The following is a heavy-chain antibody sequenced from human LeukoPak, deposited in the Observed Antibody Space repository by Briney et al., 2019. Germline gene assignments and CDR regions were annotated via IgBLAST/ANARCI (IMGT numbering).Heavy chain of an antibody. Sequence: SETLSLTCAVYGGSFSGYYWSWIRQPPGKGLEWIGEINHSGSTNYNPSLKSRVTISVDTSKNQFSLKLSPVTAADTAVYYCARFVATRTNFDYWGQGTLVTVSS. D-gene: IGHD5-12*01. V-gene: IGHV4-34*01. CDR3: ARFVATRTNFDY. CDR2: INHSGST. CDR1: GGSFSGYY. J-gene: IGHJ4*02.